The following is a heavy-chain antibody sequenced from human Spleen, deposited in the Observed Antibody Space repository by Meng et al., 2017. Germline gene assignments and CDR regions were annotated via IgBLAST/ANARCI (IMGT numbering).Heavy chain of an antibody. V-gene: IGHV3-48*03. Sequence: GESLKISCAASGSTFDNYEMNWVRQAPGKGLEWISYISSSGARTYFADSVKGRFTISRDNAKNSLYLQMNSLRAEDTAVYYCARDGTGYYDSSGYLPEDYWGQGTLVTVSS. CDR1: GSTFDNYE. CDR3: ARDGTGYYDSSGYLPEDY. CDR2: ISSSGART. J-gene: IGHJ4*02. D-gene: IGHD3-22*01.